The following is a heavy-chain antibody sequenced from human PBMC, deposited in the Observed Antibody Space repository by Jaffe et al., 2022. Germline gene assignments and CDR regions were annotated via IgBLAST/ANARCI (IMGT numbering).Heavy chain of an antibody. CDR1: GFIFSNYG. V-gene: IGHV3-30*02. CDR2: IQYDRINK. J-gene: IGHJ3*02. Sequence: QVQLVESGGGVVQPGGSLRLSCAASGFIFSNYGMHWVRQAPGKGLEWVAFIQYDRINKYYADSVKGRFTISRDDSKNTLYLQLGSLRAEDTAVYYCAKSLLTGYYVGDGFDIWGQGTMVTVSS. D-gene: IGHD3-9*01. CDR3: AKSLLTGYYVGDGFDI.